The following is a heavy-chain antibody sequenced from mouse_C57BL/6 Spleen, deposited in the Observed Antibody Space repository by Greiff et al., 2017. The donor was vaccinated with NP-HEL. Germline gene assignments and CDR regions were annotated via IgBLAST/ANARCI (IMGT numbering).Heavy chain of an antibody. CDR2: IYPGDGDT. CDR3: AVGNMG. Sequence: QVQLQQSGPELVKPGASVKISCKASGYAFSSSWMNWVKQRPGKGLEWIGRIYPGDGDTNYNGKFKGKATLTADKSASTAYMQLSSLASEDSAVYFCAVGNMGWGKGTTLTVSS. V-gene: IGHV1-82*01. D-gene: IGHD2-1*01. J-gene: IGHJ2*01. CDR1: GYAFSSSW.